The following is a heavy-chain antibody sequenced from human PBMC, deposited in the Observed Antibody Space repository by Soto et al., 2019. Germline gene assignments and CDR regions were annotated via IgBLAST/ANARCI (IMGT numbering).Heavy chain of an antibody. CDR1: GGSISSYY. CDR2: IYYSGST. Sequence: LSLTCTVSGGSISSYYWSWIRQPPGKGLEWIGYIYYSGSTNYNPSLKSRVTISVDTSKNQFSLKLSSVTAADTAVYYCAAMYSSSWYFDYWGQGTLVTVSS. V-gene: IGHV4-59*01. D-gene: IGHD6-13*01. J-gene: IGHJ4*02. CDR3: AAMYSSSWYFDY.